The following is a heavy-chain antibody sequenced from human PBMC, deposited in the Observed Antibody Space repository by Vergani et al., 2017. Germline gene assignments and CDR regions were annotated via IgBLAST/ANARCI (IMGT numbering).Heavy chain of an antibody. V-gene: IGHV1-2*02. J-gene: IGHJ6*02. Sequence: QVQLVQSGAEVKKPGASVKVSCKASGYTFTGYYMHWVRQAPGQGLEWMGWINPNSGGTNYAQKFQGRVTMTRDTSISTAYMELSRLRSDDTAVYYCARQLSEVFVRRTYYYYGMDVWGQGTTVTVSS. CDR2: INPNSGGT. CDR3: ARQLSEVFVRRTYYYYGMDV. D-gene: IGHD3-3*01. CDR1: GYTFTGYY.